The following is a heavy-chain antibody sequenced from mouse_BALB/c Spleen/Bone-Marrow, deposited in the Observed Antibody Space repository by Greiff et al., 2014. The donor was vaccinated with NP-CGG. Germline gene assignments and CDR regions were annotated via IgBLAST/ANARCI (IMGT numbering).Heavy chain of an antibody. CDR3: ARWLLQYFDV. CDR1: GYTFTRYW. D-gene: IGHD2-3*01. J-gene: IGHJ1*01. V-gene: IGHV1S81*02. CDR2: INPSNGRT. Sequence: QVQLKQSGAELVKPGASVKLSCKASGYTFTRYWMHWVKQRPGQGLEWIGEINPSNGRTNYNEKFKSKATLTVDKSSNTAYMQLSSLTSEDPAVYYCARWLLQYFDVWGAGTTVTVSS.